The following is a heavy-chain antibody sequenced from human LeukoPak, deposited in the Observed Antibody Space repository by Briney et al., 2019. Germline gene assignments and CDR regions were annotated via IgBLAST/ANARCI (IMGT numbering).Heavy chain of an antibody. CDR1: GGSLNKNF. Sequence: PSETLSLTCSVSGGSLNKNFWSWIRQPPGKELEWIGYVFHSGTTNYSPSLKSRVAISLDLSKNQVSLTLASVTAADTAVYYCARRMITVSDSFDVWGLGTVVTVSS. CDR2: VFHSGTT. CDR3: ARRMITVSDSFDV. D-gene: IGHD3-16*01. V-gene: IGHV4-59*01. J-gene: IGHJ3*01.